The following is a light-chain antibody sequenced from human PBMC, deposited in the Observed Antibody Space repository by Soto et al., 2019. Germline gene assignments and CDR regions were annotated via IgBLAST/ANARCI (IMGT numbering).Light chain of an antibody. Sequence: DIEMTQSPSSLSASVGDRVTITCRASQGISDYLAWYQQKPGQVPKVLIYAASTLQSGVPSRFSGSGSGTDFTLTISSLQPEDVATYYCQKYNSVPWTFGQGTKVEIK. CDR3: QKYNSVPWT. CDR2: AAS. CDR1: QGISDY. V-gene: IGKV1-27*01. J-gene: IGKJ1*01.